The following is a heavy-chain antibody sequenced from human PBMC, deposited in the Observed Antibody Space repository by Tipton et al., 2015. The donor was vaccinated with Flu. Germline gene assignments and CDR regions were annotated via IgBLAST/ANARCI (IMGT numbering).Heavy chain of an antibody. V-gene: IGHV4-4*07. CDR1: GGSTSSFY. D-gene: IGHD3-10*01. Sequence: LRLSCTVSGGSTSSFYWSWIRQPAGKGLEWIGRVYASGSTKYNPSLKSRVTMSVDTSKNEFSLKLSSVTAADTAVYYCARGSGSGTYVIFYFWGQGTLVTVSS. CDR2: VYASGST. CDR3: ARGSGSGTYVIFYF. J-gene: IGHJ4*02.